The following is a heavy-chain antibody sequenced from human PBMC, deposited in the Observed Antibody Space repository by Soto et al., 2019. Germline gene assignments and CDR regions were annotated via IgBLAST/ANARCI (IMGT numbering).Heavy chain of an antibody. J-gene: IGHJ6*02. CDR2: MNPDSGNT. D-gene: IGHD2-21*02. Sequence: GASVKVSCKDSVYSFTNYDINWVRLATGQGLEWMGWMNPDSGNTGYAQKFQGRVTMTRTTSISTAYMELSGLRSEDTAVYYCARTPSVTAYYYKYGMDVWGQGTTVTVSS. V-gene: IGHV1-8*01. CDR1: VYSFTNYD. CDR3: ARTPSVTAYYYKYGMDV.